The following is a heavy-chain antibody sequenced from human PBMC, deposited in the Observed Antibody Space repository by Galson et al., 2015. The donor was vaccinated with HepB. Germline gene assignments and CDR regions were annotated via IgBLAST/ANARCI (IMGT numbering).Heavy chain of an antibody. CDR2: ISGGGVTT. J-gene: IGHJ4*02. CDR1: GFAFSYYA. D-gene: IGHD2-2*01. V-gene: IGHV3-23*01. Sequence: SLRLSCAASGFAFSYYAMTWVRQAPGKGLEWVSGISGGGVTTHYADSVKGRFTISRDNPKNTLNLQMNSLRTEDTALYYCAKGERSCSSTTCWYYFDYWGQGTLVTVSS. CDR3: AKGERSCSSTTCWYYFDY.